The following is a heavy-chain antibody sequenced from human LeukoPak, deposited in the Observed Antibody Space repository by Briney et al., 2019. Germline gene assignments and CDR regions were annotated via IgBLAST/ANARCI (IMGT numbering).Heavy chain of an antibody. CDR1: GGSISSYY. D-gene: IGHD1/OR15-1a*01. CDR3: AREGDWNTPGGVDY. Sequence: PSETLSLTCTVSGGSISSYYWSWIRQPPGKGLEWIGYIYYSGSTNYNPSLKSRVTISVDTSKNQFSLKLSSVTAADTAVYYCAREGDWNTPGGVDYWGQGTLVTVSS. CDR2: IYYSGST. J-gene: IGHJ4*02. V-gene: IGHV4-59*01.